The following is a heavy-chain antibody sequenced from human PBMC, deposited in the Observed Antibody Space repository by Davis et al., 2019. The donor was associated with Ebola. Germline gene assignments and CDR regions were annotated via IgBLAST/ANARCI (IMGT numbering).Heavy chain of an antibody. CDR2: IIPIFGAA. V-gene: IGHV1-69*13. CDR1: GGTFSSYA. Sequence: SVKVSCKASGGTFSSYAISWVRQAPGQGLEWMGGIIPIFGAANYAQKFQGRVTITADESTSTAYMELSSLRSEDTAVYYCARFRGNPGYYYYGMDVWGQGTTVTVSS. J-gene: IGHJ6*02. D-gene: IGHD1-14*01. CDR3: ARFRGNPGYYYYGMDV.